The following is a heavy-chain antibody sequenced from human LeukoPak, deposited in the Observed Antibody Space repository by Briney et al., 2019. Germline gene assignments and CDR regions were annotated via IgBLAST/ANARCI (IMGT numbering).Heavy chain of an antibody. V-gene: IGHV7-4-1*02. Sequence: VASVKVSCKASGYTFTSYAMSWVRQAPGQGLEWMGWINTNTGNPTYAQGFTGRFVFSLDTSVSTAYLQISSLKAEDTAVYYCARDFSMVRGVFSFDYWGQGTLVTVSS. J-gene: IGHJ4*02. CDR2: INTNTGNP. D-gene: IGHD3-10*01. CDR1: GYTFTSYA. CDR3: ARDFSMVRGVFSFDY.